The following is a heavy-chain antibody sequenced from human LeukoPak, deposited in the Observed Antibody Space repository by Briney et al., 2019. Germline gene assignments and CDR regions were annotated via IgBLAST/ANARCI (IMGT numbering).Heavy chain of an antibody. Sequence: SETLSLTCTVSGGSISSSSYYWGWIRQPPGKGLEWIGSIYYSGSTNYNPSLKSRVTISVDTFKNQFSLKLSSVTAADTAVYYCARQSIVVVPAAAIIDYWGQGTLVTVSS. CDR1: GGSISSSSYY. CDR2: IYYSGST. CDR3: ARQSIVVVPAAAIIDY. D-gene: IGHD2-2*01. V-gene: IGHV4-39*01. J-gene: IGHJ4*02.